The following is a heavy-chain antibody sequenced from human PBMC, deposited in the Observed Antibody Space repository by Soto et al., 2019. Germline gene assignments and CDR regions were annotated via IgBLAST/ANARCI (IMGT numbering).Heavy chain of an antibody. Sequence: GGSLRLSCAASGFTFSSYAMNWVRQAPGKGLEWVSDISSSSSSIYYADSVKGRFTISRDNAKNSLYLQMNSLRDEDTAVYYCARSPDSSGYYNYYYYYGMDVWGQGTTVTVSS. CDR1: GFTFSSYA. CDR3: ARSPDSSGYYNYYYYYGMDV. D-gene: IGHD3-22*01. CDR2: ISSSSSSI. J-gene: IGHJ6*02. V-gene: IGHV3-48*02.